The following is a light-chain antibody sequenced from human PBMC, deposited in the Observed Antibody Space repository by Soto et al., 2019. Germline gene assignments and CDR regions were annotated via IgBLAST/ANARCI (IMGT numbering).Light chain of an antibody. CDR3: TSYAGSNIWV. J-gene: IGLJ3*02. V-gene: IGLV2-8*01. CDR2: EVS. CDR1: SSDVGAYNY. Sequence: QSVLTQPPSASGPPGQSVTISCTGTSSDVGAYNYVSWYQQYPGKAPKLMIYEVSKRPSGVPDRFSGSKSGKTASLTVSGLQPEDEADYYCTSYAGSNIWVFGGGTKVTVL.